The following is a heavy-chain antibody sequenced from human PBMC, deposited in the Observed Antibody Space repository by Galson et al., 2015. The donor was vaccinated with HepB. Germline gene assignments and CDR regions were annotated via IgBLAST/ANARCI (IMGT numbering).Heavy chain of an antibody. CDR3: ARQGQHSSDWLNWIDP. V-gene: IGHV1-69*13. CDR2: IIPIFGAA. Sequence: SVKVSCKASGVTFSAYAISWVRQAPGQGLEWMGGIIPIFGAANYAQKFQGRVTFTADDSTSTAHMELSSLRFEDTAVYYCARQGQHSSDWLNWIDPWGQGTLVTVSS. J-gene: IGHJ5*02. CDR1: GVTFSAYA. D-gene: IGHD6-19*01.